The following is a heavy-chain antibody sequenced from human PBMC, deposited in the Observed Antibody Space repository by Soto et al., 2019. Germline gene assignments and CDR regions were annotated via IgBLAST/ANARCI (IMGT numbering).Heavy chain of an antibody. J-gene: IGHJ4*02. CDR1: GFTFSSYD. Sequence: EVQLAESGGGMVQPGGSLRLSCVAAGFTFSSYDIHWVRQYPGKGLEYVSSSSRNGGTTYYRNSVKGIVTISRDNSKNTLYLQLGSLRAEALALSSCVRRVSGNYDYWGQGTLVTFAS. CDR2: SSRNGGTT. D-gene: IGHD3-10*01. V-gene: IGHV3-64*01. CDR3: VRRVSGNYDY.